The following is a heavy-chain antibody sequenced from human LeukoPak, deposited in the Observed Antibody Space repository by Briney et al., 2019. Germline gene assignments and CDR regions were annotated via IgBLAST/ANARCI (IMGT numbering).Heavy chain of an antibody. V-gene: IGHV4-39*07. CDR2: IYYSGST. Sequence: SETLSLTCTVSGGSISSSSYYWGWIRQPPGKGLEWIGSIYYSGSTYYNPSLKSRVTISVDTSKNQFSLKLSSVTAADTAVYYCARAPITMIVVVISSWFDPWGQGTLVTVSS. D-gene: IGHD3-22*01. CDR3: ARAPITMIVVVISSWFDP. CDR1: GGSISSSSYY. J-gene: IGHJ5*02.